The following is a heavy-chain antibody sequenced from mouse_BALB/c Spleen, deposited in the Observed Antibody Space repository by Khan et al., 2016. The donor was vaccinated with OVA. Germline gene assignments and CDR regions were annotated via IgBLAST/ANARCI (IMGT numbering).Heavy chain of an antibody. Sequence: VQLQQSGTVLARPGASVKMSCKASGYSFTSYWMHWVKQRPGQGLEWIGAIYPGNSDTSYNQRFKGKAKLTAVTSASTAYMELSSLTNEDAAVYYGTDGNYVGLFAYWGQGTLVTVAA. CDR3: TDGNYVGLFAY. J-gene: IGHJ3*01. D-gene: IGHD2-1*01. CDR1: GYSFTSYW. CDR2: IYPGNSDT. V-gene: IGHV1-5*01.